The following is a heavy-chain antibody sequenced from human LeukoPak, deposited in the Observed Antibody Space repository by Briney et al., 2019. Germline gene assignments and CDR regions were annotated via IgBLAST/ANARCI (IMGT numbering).Heavy chain of an antibody. J-gene: IGHJ4*02. CDR3: ATSYDSSGYYDY. D-gene: IGHD3-22*01. CDR2: IIPIFGTA. V-gene: IGHV1-69*13. CDR1: GGTFSNYA. Sequence: SVKVSCKASGGTFSNYAISWVRQAPGQGLEWMGGIIPIFGTANYAQKFQGRVTITADESTSTAYMELSSLRSEDTAVYYCATSYDSSGYYDYWGQGTLVTVSS.